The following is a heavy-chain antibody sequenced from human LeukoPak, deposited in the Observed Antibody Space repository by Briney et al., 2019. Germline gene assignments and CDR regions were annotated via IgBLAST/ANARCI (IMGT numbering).Heavy chain of an antibody. CDR3: ASGRRSGWQTDAFDI. CDR1: GGTFSSYA. CDR2: IIPIFGTA. D-gene: IGHD6-19*01. V-gene: IGHV1-69*05. J-gene: IGHJ3*02. Sequence: SVEVSCKASGGTFSSYAISWVRQAPGQGLEWMGGIIPIFGTANYAQKFQGRVTITTDESTSTAYMELSSLRSEDTAVYYCASGRRSGWQTDAFDIWGQGTMVTVSS.